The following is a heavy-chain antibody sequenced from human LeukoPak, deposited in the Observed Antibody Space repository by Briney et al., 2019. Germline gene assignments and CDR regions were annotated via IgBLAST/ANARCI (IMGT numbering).Heavy chain of an antibody. V-gene: IGHV3-23*01. Sequence: GGSLRLSCAASGFTFSNYVMSWVRQAPGKGLEWVSGISGSGGSTYYADSVKGRFTISRDNSKNTLYLQMNSLRAEDTAVYYCAKDQEAAYDFWSPFGSDAFDIWGQGTMVTVSS. CDR2: ISGSGGST. D-gene: IGHD3-3*01. CDR3: AKDQEAAYDFWSPFGSDAFDI. CDR1: GFTFSNYV. J-gene: IGHJ3*02.